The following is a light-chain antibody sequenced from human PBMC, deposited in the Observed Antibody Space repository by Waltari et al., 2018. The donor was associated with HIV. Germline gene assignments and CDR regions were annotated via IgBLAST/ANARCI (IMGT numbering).Light chain of an antibody. CDR1: QMVSSG. Sequence: EIVMTQSPATLSVSPGERVTLACRASQMVSSGLAWYQQKPGQAPRLLIYGASTRATGIPARFSGSKSGTEFTLAISSLQSEDFAVYYCQQYNNWPLTFGGGTKVEIK. V-gene: IGKV3-15*01. CDR3: QQYNNWPLT. J-gene: IGKJ4*01. CDR2: GAS.